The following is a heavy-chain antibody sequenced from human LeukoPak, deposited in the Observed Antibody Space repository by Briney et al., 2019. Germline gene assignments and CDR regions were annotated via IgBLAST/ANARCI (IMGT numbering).Heavy chain of an antibody. CDR2: IIPLFGTA. CDR1: GGTFSSYA. D-gene: IGHD6-13*01. Sequence: GASVKVSCKASGGTFSSYAISWVRQAPGQGLEWTGGIIPLFGTANYAQKFQGRVTITADKSTSTAYMELSSLRSEDTAVYYCARVPPRIAAANDYWGQGTLVTVSS. V-gene: IGHV1-69*06. J-gene: IGHJ4*02. CDR3: ARVPPRIAAANDY.